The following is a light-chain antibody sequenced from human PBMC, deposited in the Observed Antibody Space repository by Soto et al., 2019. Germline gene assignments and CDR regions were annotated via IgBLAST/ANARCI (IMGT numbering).Light chain of an antibody. CDR3: QQRSNWPPGLT. CDR2: DAS. CDR1: QSVSSY. J-gene: IGKJ4*01. V-gene: IGKV3-11*01. Sequence: HSPATLSLCPGERATLSCRASQSVSSYLAWYQQKPGQAPRLLIYDASNRATGIPARFSGSGSGTDFTLTISSLEPEDFAVYYCQQRSNWPPGLTFGGGTKVDI.